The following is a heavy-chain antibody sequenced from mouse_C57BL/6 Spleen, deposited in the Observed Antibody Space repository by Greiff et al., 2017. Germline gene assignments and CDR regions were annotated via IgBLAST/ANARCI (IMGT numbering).Heavy chain of an antibody. Sequence: QVQLQQPGAELVMPGASVKLSCKASGYTFTSYWMHWVKQRPGQGLEWIGEIDPSDSYTNYNQKFKGKSTLTVDKSSSTAYMQLSSLTSEDSAVYYCARWAYDNAEAWFAYWGQGTLVTVSA. CDR1: GYTFTSYW. D-gene: IGHD2-4*01. J-gene: IGHJ3*01. CDR3: ARWAYDNAEAWFAY. V-gene: IGHV1-69*01. CDR2: IDPSDSYT.